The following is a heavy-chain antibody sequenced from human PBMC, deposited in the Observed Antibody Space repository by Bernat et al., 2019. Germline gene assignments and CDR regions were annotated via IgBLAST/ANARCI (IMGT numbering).Heavy chain of an antibody. V-gene: IGHV3-21*05. CDR1: GFTFSSYS. CDR2: ISSNSSYI. CDR3: ARVTAVDAGMDD. D-gene: IGHD6-19*01. J-gene: IGHJ6*03. Sequence: EVQLVESGGGLVKPGGSLRLSCAASGFTFSSYSMHWVRQAPGKGLEWVSYISSNSSYIYYADSVKGRFTISRDNAKNTLYLQMNSLRAEDTAVYYCARVTAVDAGMDDWGKGTTVTVSS.